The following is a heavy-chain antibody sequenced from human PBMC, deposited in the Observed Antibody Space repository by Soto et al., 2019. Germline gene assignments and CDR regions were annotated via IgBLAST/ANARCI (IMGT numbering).Heavy chain of an antibody. D-gene: IGHD6-13*01. V-gene: IGHV3-30*18. CDR2: ASFDGSNK. J-gene: IGHJ4*02. CDR3: ANQPSSTWYTRLPEDY. Sequence: QVQLVESGGGVVQPGRSLRLSCAASGFTFSSYGMHWVRQAPGKGLEWVAVASFDGSNKYYADSVKGRFTISRDNSKNTLYLQMNSLRAEDTAVYYCANQPSSTWYTRLPEDYWGQGTLVTVSS. CDR1: GFTFSSYG.